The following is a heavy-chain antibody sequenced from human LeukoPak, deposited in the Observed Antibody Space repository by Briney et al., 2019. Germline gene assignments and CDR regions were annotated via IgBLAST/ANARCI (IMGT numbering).Heavy chain of an antibody. J-gene: IGHJ4*02. Sequence: GGSLRLSCAASRLTFSSYAMTWVGQAPGRGVECVSVISGRGVSTDYADTRKGRFTTSRQNSKNTLYLHRNSLMAADTARHYFSKGHRDFGTGFDYWGQGSLVTVSS. CDR3: SKGHRDFGTGFDY. D-gene: IGHD4-17*01. CDR2: ISGRGVST. V-gene: IGHV3-23*01. CDR1: RLTFSSYA.